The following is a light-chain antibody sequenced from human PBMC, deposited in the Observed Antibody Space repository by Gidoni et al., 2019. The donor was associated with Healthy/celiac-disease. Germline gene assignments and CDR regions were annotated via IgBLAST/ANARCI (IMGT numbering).Light chain of an antibody. J-gene: IGLJ3*02. V-gene: IGLV2-8*01. CDR3: SSYAGSNNLV. Sequence: GTSSDVGGYNYVSWYQQHPGKAPKLMIYEVSKRPSGVPDRFSGSKSGNTASLTVSGLQAEDEADYYCSSYAGSNNLVFGGGTKLTVL. CDR2: EVS. CDR1: SSDVGGYNY.